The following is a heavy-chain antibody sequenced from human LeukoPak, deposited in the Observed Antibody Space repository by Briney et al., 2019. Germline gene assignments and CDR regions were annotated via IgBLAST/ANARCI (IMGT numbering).Heavy chain of an antibody. D-gene: IGHD3-22*01. CDR1: GFTFGTYA. V-gene: IGHV3-23*01. J-gene: IGHJ4*02. CDR2: ISSSGGNT. Sequence: GGSLRLSCAASGFTFGTYAMSWVRQAPGKGLEWVSAISSSGGNTYYADSVKGRFTISRDNSKNTLYLQINSLRAEDTALYYCAKDRIPTSGWESDSWGQGTLVTVSS. CDR3: AKDRIPTSGWESDS.